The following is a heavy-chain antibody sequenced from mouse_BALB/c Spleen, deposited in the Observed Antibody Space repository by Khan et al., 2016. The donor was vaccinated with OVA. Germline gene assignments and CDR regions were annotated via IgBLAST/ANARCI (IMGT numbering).Heavy chain of an antibody. CDR3: ARRNYFGYAFAY. D-gene: IGHD1-2*01. Sequence: QVQLQQSGAELARPGASVKLSCKASGYSLTDYYINWVKQRTGQGLEWIGEVSPGSGDTYYNEKFKGKATLTADKSSSTAYMQLSRLTSEAYAAYYCARRNYFGYAFAYWGQGTLVTVSA. V-gene: IGHV1-77*01. J-gene: IGHJ3*01. CDR2: VSPGSGDT. CDR1: GYSLTDYY.